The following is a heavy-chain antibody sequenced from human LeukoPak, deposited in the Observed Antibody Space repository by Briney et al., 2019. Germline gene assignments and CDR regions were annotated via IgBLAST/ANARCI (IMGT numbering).Heavy chain of an antibody. CDR3: ARGYRSKYYYDSSTYSDY. CDR2: ISGSGGST. J-gene: IGHJ4*02. CDR1: GFTFSSYA. Sequence: GGSLRLSCAASGFTFSSYAMSWVRQAPGKGLEWVSAISGSGGSTYYADSVKGRFTISRDNSKNTLYLQMNSLRAGDTAVYYCARGYRSKYYYDSSTYSDYWGQGTLVTVSS. D-gene: IGHD3-22*01. V-gene: IGHV3-23*01.